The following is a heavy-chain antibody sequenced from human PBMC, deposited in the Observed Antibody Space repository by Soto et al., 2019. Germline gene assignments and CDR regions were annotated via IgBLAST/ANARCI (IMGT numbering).Heavy chain of an antibody. Sequence: SETLSLTCTVSGGSISSSSYYWGWIRQPPGKGLEWIGSIYYSGSTYYNPSLKSRVTISVDTSKNQFSLKLSSVTAADTAVYYCASGYYTAKYYYYYYMDVWGKGTTVTVSS. J-gene: IGHJ6*03. CDR2: IYYSGST. V-gene: IGHV4-39*01. CDR3: ASGYYTAKYYYYYYMDV. D-gene: IGHD3-22*01. CDR1: GGSISSSSYY.